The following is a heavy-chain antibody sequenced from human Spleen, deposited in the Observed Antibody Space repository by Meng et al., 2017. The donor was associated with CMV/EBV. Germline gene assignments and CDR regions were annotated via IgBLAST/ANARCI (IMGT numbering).Heavy chain of an antibody. J-gene: IGHJ4*02. CDR2: INPDSGGT. Sequence: ASVKVSCKTSGYTFTTYGIDWVRQAPGQSLEWMGWINPDSGGTNYAQKFRGRVGMTGDTSISTAYMELRRLISDDTAVYYCAVNYASGTYFYYFDSWGPGTLVTVSS. CDR3: AVNYASGTYFYYFDS. V-gene: IGHV1-2*02. D-gene: IGHD3-10*01. CDR1: GYTFTTYG.